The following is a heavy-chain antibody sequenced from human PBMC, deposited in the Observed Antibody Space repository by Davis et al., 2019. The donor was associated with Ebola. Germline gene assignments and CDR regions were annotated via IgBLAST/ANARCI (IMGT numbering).Heavy chain of an antibody. CDR1: GFTFSTYA. CDR2: ISYDGNNK. J-gene: IGHJ4*02. Sequence: GGSLKISCAASGFTFSTYAMHWVRQAPGKGLEWLGIISYDGNNKYHADSVKGRFTISRDNSNNTLYLQMNSLRGDDTAVYYCAEDLLTISYFPFDYWGQGTLVTVSS. D-gene: IGHD3-3*01. V-gene: IGHV3-30-3*01. CDR3: AEDLLTISYFPFDY.